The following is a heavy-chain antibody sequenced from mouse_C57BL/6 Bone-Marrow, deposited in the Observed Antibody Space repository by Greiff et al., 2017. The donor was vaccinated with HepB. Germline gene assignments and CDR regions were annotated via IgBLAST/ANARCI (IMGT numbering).Heavy chain of an antibody. J-gene: IGHJ3*01. CDR3: VAYVSCFAY. Sequence: QVQLQQPGAELVMPGASVKLSCKASGYTFTSYWMHWVKQRPGQGLEWIGEIDPSDSYTNYNQKFKGKSTLTVDKSSSTAYMQLSSLTSEDSAVYYCVAYVSCFAYWGQGTLFTVSA. CDR1: GYTFTSYW. CDR2: IDPSDSYT. V-gene: IGHV1-69*01.